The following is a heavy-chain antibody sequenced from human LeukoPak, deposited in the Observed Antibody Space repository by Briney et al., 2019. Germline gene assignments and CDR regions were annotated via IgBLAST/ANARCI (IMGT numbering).Heavy chain of an antibody. CDR1: GYTFTGYY. CDR2: INPNSGGT. J-gene: IGHJ6*02. V-gene: IGHV1-2*06. CDR3: ARELSGDFNHYYYYGMDV. Sequence: ASVKVSCKASGYTFTGYYMHWVRQAPGQGLGWMGRINPNSGGTNYAQKFQGRVTMTRDTSISTAYMELSRLRSDDTAVYYCARELSGDFNHYYYYGMDVWGQGTTVTVSS. D-gene: IGHD4-17*01.